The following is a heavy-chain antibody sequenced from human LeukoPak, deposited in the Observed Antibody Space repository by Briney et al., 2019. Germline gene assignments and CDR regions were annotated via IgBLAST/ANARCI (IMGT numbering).Heavy chain of an antibody. CDR2: ICFSGST. J-gene: IGHJ5*02. CDR1: GGSISSYY. Sequence: SETLSLTCTVSGGSISSYYWSWIRQPPGKGLEWIGYICFSGSTNYNPSLKSRVTMSVDTSKNQFSLKLRSVTAADTAVYYCARVYGYCSGGSCYGNWFDPWGQGTLVTVSS. D-gene: IGHD2-15*01. CDR3: ARVYGYCSGGSCYGNWFDP. V-gene: IGHV4-59*12.